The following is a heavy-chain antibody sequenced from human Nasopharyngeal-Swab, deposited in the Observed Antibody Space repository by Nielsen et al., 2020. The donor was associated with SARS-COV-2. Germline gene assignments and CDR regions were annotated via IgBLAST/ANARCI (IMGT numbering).Heavy chain of an antibody. CDR3: ASGQCINGVCNPTDGLDV. D-gene: IGHD2-8*01. V-gene: IGHV1-45*02. CDR1: GFSITYRF. CDR2: ITPFNGNA. Sequence: SVKVSCKASGFSITYRFLHWMRQAPGQALEWMGWITPFNGNAKYAQKFQGRISITRDGSRTTASLELSSLRPDDTAMYFCASGQCINGVCNPTDGLDVWGQGTSVTVS. J-gene: IGHJ6*02.